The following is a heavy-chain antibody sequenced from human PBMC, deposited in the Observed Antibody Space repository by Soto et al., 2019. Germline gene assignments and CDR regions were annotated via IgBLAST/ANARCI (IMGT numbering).Heavy chain of an antibody. D-gene: IGHD3-22*01. CDR3: HKSESHISSGLDY. V-gene: IGHV3-48*01. J-gene: IGHJ4*02. CDR1: GFTFSSYS. CDR2: ISSSSSTI. Sequence: GGSLRLSCAASGFTFSSYSMNWVRQAPGKGLEWVSYISSSSSTIYYADSVKGRFTISRDNAKNSLYLQMNSLRAEDTAVYYCHKSESHISSGLDYWGQGTLVTVSS.